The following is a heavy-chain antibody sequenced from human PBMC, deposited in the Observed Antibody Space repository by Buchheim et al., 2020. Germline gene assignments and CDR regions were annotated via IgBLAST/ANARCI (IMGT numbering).Heavy chain of an antibody. V-gene: IGHV3-23*04. CDR1: GLDFSSYA. CDR2: ISVSGMYI. J-gene: IGHJ4*02. Sequence: EIQLVESGGGLVQPGGSLRLSCSASGLDFSSYAMNWVRQAPGKGLEWVSAISVSGMYIYYADSVKGRFTISRDNSKNTLDLQMSSLRVEDTAVYHCAKDLSSSSGQGFDYWGQGTL. CDR3: AKDLSSSSGQGFDY. D-gene: IGHD6-6*01.